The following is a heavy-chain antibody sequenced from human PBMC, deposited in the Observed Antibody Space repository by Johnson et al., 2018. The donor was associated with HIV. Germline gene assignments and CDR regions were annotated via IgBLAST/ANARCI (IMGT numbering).Heavy chain of an antibody. CDR2: ISWKSGSI. CDR3: AKDGYSSSWYPYAFDI. Sequence: VQLVESGGGSVQPGGSLRLSCAASGFTVMSHYMTWVRQAPGKGLEWVSGISWKSGSIGYADSVKGRFTISRDNAKNSLYLQMNSLRAEDTALYYCAKDGYSSSWYPYAFDIWGQGTMVTVSS. V-gene: IGHV3-9*01. D-gene: IGHD6-13*01. CDR1: GFTVMSHY. J-gene: IGHJ3*02.